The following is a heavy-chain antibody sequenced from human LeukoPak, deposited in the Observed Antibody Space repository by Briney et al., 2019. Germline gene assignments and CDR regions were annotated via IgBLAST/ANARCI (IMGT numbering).Heavy chain of an antibody. CDR1: GFTFDDYV. D-gene: IGHD2-2*01. CDR3: ARDFCTGCNYYFYGMDV. J-gene: IGHJ6*02. V-gene: IGHV3-9*01. Sequence: GGSLRLSCAASGFTFDDYVMHWVRQAPGRGLEWVSGISRDSANIGYADSVKGRFTISRDNAKNSLYLQMNSLTTEDTALHYCARDFCTGCNYYFYGMDVWGRGTTVTVSS. CDR2: ISRDSANI.